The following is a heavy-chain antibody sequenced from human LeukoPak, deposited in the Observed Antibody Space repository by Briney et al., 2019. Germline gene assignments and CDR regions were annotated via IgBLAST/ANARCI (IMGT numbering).Heavy chain of an antibody. V-gene: IGHV1-58*02. CDR2: IVVGSGNT. D-gene: IGHD3-10*01. CDR3: AAEYYGSGSYPSDYGMDV. Sequence: SVKVSCKASGFTFTSSAMQWVRQARGQRLEWIGWIVVGSGNTNYAQKFQERVTITRDMSTSTAYVELSSLRSEDTAVYYCAAEYYGSGSYPSDYGMDVWGQGTTVTVSS. J-gene: IGHJ6*02. CDR1: GFTFTSSA.